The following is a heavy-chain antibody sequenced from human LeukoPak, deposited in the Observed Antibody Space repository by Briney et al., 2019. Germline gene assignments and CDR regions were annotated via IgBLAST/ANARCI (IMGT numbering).Heavy chain of an antibody. CDR3: ARDHRVAGLLFDY. Sequence: GWSLRLSCPASGFTFSNYAMHWVHQAPGKGLEWAASINQDGSEKYYVDSGKGRFTISRDNAENSLYLQMNSLRAEDTAVYYCARDHRVAGLLFDYWGQGTLVTVSS. CDR1: GFTFSNYA. CDR2: INQDGSEK. J-gene: IGHJ4*02. V-gene: IGHV3-7*01. D-gene: IGHD6-19*01.